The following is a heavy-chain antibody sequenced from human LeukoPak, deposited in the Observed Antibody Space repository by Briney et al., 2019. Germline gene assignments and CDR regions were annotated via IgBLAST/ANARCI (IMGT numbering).Heavy chain of an antibody. CDR2: IYTTGST. D-gene: IGHD6-13*01. J-gene: IGHJ3*01. Sequence: SETLSLTCTVSGGSINSGSYYWSWIRQSAGKGLEWIGRIYTTGSTTYNPSLESRVTISMDTSKNHFSLNLRSVTAADTALYYCATPSYSSRWGTIDVWGQGTMVTVSS. V-gene: IGHV4-61*02. CDR1: GGSINSGSYY. CDR3: ATPSYSSRWGTIDV.